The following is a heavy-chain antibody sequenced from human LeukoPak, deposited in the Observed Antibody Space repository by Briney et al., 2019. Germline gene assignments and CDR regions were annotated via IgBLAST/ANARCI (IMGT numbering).Heavy chain of an antibody. V-gene: IGHV4-30-2*02. D-gene: IGHD2-8*01. CDR1: GGSISSGGYS. CDR3: ARKTNDWFDP. J-gene: IGHJ5*02. Sequence: SQTLSLTCAVSGGSISSGGYSWSWIRQPPGKGLEWIGYIYHSGSTYYNPSLKSRVTISVDTSKNQFSLKLSSVSAADTAVYYCARKTNDWFDPWGQGTLVTVSS. CDR2: IYHSGST.